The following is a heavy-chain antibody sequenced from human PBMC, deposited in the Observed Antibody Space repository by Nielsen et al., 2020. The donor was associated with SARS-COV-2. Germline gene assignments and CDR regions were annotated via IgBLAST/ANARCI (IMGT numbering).Heavy chain of an antibody. CDR2: IYHSGST. CDR3: ARDYFGDYLDGFDV. J-gene: IGHJ3*01. Sequence: SETLSLTCAVSGGSISSGGYSWSWIRQPPGKGLEWIGYIYHSGSTYYNPSLKSRVTISVDRSKNQFSLKLSSVTPADTAVYYCARDYFGDYLDGFDVWGQGTMVTVSS. V-gene: IGHV4-30-2*02. D-gene: IGHD4-17*01. CDR1: GGSISSGGYS.